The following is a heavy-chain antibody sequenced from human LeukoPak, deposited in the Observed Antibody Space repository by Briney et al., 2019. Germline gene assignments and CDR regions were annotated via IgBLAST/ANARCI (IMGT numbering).Heavy chain of an antibody. CDR3: ARYRSGTVGATGYYYMNV. V-gene: IGHV3-7*01. CDR1: GFTFSSYW. D-gene: IGHD1-26*01. J-gene: IGHJ6*03. CDR2: IKQDGSEK. Sequence: GGSLRLSCAASGFTFSSYWMSWVRQAPGKGLEWVANIKQDGSEKYYVDSVKGRFTLSRDNAKNSLYLQMNSLRAEDTAVYYCARYRSGTVGATGYYYMNVWGKGTTVTVSS.